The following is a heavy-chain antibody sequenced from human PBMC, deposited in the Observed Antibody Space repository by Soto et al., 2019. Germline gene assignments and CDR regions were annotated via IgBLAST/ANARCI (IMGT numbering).Heavy chain of an antibody. D-gene: IGHD4-17*01. Sequence: TSETLSLTCAVSGASISSGNWWSWVRQSPGKGLEWIGEIYHSGSTNHNPSLKSRVIISVDKSRNQFSLKLSSVTAADTAVYYCARETYGDYVGYFDPWGQGTLVTV. V-gene: IGHV4-4*02. CDR3: ARETYGDYVGYFDP. J-gene: IGHJ5*02. CDR2: IYHSGST. CDR1: GASISSGNW.